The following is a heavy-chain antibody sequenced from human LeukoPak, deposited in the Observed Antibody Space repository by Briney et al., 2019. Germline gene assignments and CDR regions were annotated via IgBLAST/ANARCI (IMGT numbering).Heavy chain of an antibody. V-gene: IGHV5-51*01. D-gene: IGHD2-15*01. CDR1: GYSFTTYW. CDR2: IYPYDSDT. CDR3: ARLGYCSSGLCYGGDY. Sequence: GESLKISCKGSGYSFTTYWIGWVRQIPGKGLGWMGVIYPYDSDTRYSPSFQGQVSISVDKSISTAYLQWSSLKASDTAMFYCARLGYCSSGLCYGGDYWGQGTLVTVSS. J-gene: IGHJ4*02.